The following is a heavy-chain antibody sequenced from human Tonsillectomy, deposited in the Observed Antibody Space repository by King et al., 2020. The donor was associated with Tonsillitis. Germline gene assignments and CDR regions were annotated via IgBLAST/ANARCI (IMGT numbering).Heavy chain of an antibody. J-gene: IGHJ5*02. D-gene: IGHD6-13*01. CDR3: ARERWEQQLLQGCFDP. CDR2: IYPSGST. V-gene: IGHV4-4*07. Sequence: TGLVKPSETLSLTCSVSGGSVSTYSLSWIRQPAGKGPEWIGRIYPSGSTNYNSSLRSRVTVSVDTSKNHFSLILTSVTAADTAVYYCARERWEQQLLQGCFDPWGQGTLVTVSS. CDR1: GGSVSTYS.